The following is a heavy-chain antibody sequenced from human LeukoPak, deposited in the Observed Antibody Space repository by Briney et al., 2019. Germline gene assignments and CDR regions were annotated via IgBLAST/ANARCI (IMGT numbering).Heavy chain of an antibody. Sequence: PGGSLRLSCAASGFAFESYSMNWVRQAPGKGLEWVSSISDNSQWIYYPDSLRGRFTISRDNAKRSLYLQVDSLRAEDTAVYYCARDPAPHSAHLPHFDPWGQGTLVAVSS. V-gene: IGHV3-21*01. CDR2: ISDNSQWI. D-gene: IGHD2/OR15-2a*01. CDR1: GFAFESYS. CDR3: ARDPAPHSAHLPHFDP. J-gene: IGHJ5*02.